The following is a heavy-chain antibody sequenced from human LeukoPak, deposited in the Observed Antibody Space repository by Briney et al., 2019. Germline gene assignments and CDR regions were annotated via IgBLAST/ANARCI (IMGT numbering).Heavy chain of an antibody. J-gene: IGHJ4*02. CDR1: GFTFSSYW. D-gene: IGHD3-3*01. V-gene: IGHV3-7*03. CDR3: AGENRGDFWSGYSGYYFDY. Sequence: GGSLRLSCAASGFTFSSYWMSWVRQAPGKGLEWVANIKQDGSEKYYVDSVKGRFTISRDNAKNSLYLQMNSLRAEDTAVYYCAGENRGDFWSGYSGYYFDYWGQGALVTVSS. CDR2: IKQDGSEK.